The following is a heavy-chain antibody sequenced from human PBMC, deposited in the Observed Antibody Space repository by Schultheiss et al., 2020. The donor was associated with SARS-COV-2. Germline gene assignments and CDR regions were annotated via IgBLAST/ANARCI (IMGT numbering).Heavy chain of an antibody. CDR1: GFTFTSSA. D-gene: IGHD3-3*01. CDR3: ARVGYYDFWSGYSPYYYYGMDV. V-gene: IGHV1-58*01. Sequence: SVKVSCKASGFTFTSSAVQWVRQARGQRLEWIGWIVVGSGNTNYAQKFQERVTITRDMSTSTAYMELSSLRSEDTAVYYCARVGYYDFWSGYSPYYYYGMDVWGQGTTVTVSS. CDR2: IVVGSGNT. J-gene: IGHJ6*02.